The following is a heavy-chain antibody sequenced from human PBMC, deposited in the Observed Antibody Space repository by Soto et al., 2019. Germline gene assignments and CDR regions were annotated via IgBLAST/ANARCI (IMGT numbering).Heavy chain of an antibody. CDR3: ARVHVMVVAGSTFDY. CDR1: GDSISSGSY. J-gene: IGHJ4*03. Sequence: SETMSLTCTVSGDSISSGSYWGWIRQPPGEGPEWIASIYHGGTTFYNPSLKSRISISVDTSKNQFSLRLTSVTAADTATYYCARVHVMVVAGSTFDYWGRGTLVTVSS. V-gene: IGHV4-38-2*02. D-gene: IGHD6-19*01. CDR2: IYHGGTT.